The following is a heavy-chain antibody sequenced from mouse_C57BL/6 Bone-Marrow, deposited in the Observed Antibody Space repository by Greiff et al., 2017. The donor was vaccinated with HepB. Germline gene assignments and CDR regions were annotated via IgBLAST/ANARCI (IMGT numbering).Heavy chain of an antibody. J-gene: IGHJ3*01. V-gene: IGHV1-81*01. CDR3: ARRNYYGNSWFAY. CDR2: IYPRSGNT. Sequence: VKLQQSGAELARPGASVKLSCKASGYTFTSYGISWVKQRTGQGLEWIGEIYPRSGNTYYNEKFKGKATLNADKSSSTACMELRSLTSEDSAVYFCARRNYYGNSWFAYWGQGTRVTVSA. D-gene: IGHD2-1*01. CDR1: GYTFTSYG.